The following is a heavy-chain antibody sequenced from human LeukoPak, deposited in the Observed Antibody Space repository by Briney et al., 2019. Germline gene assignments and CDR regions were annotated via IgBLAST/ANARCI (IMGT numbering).Heavy chain of an antibody. CDR1: GYTFTGYY. CDR2: INPNSGGT. V-gene: IGHV1-2*02. CDR3: ARESAIAAALDY. J-gene: IGHJ4*02. Sequence: ASVKVSCTASGYTFTGYYMHWVRQAHGQGLEWMGWINPNSGGTNYAQKFQGRVTMTRDTSISTDYMELSRLRSDDTAVYYCARESAIAAALDYWGQGTLVTVSS. D-gene: IGHD6-13*01.